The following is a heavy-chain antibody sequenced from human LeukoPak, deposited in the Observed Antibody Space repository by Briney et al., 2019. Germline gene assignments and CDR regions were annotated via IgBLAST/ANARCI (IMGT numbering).Heavy chain of an antibody. D-gene: IGHD3-22*01. CDR1: GFTFSDYY. V-gene: IGHV3-11*01. Sequence: GGSLRLSCAASGFTFSDYYMSWIRQAPGKGLEWVSYISSSGSTIYYADSVEGRFTISRDNAKNSLYLQMNSLRAEDTAVYYCARDHGGVVIDPYFDYWGQGTLVTVSS. CDR2: ISSSGSTI. J-gene: IGHJ4*02. CDR3: ARDHGGVVIDPYFDY.